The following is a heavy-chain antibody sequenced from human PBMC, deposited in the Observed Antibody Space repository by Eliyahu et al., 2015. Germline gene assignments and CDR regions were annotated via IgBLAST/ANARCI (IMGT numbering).Heavy chain of an antibody. CDR3: ARVGRGGSGHLYYYGMDV. V-gene: IGHV1-69*01. Sequence: QVQLVQSGAEVKKPGSSVKVSCKXSXGTFXXYAISWVRQAPGQGLEWMGGIIPIFGTANYAQKFQGRVTITADESTRTAYMELSSLRSEDTAVYYCARVGRGGSGHLYYYGMDVWGQGTTVTVSS. J-gene: IGHJ6*02. CDR1: XGTFXXYA. CDR2: IIPIFGTA. D-gene: IGHD2-15*01.